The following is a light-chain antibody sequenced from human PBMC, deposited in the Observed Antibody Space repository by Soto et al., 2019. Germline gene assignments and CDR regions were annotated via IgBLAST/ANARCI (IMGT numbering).Light chain of an antibody. CDR2: AAS. V-gene: IGKV3-11*01. CDR3: QQYGNSPKT. CDR1: QNISVY. Sequence: EIVLTQSPATLSLSPGERATLSCRPIQNISVYLAWYRQKPGQAPRLLIYAASNRATGIPARFSGSGSGTDFTLTITRLAREDFAVYYCQQYGNSPKTFGQGTKVDIK. J-gene: IGKJ1*01.